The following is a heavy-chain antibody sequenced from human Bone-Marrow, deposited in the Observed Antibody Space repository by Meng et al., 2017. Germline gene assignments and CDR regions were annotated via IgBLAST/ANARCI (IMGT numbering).Heavy chain of an antibody. D-gene: IGHD6-13*01. CDR2: IYSGGTK. CDR1: GFSFSSYW. V-gene: IGHV3-53*04. Sequence: GESPKISCAASGFSFSSYWMSWVRQAPGKGLEWVSIIYSGGTKYYADSVQDRFTISRHNTKNTVYLQMNSLRAEDTAVYYCARGYSSSWNNLGEYWGQGTLVTVSS. CDR3: ARGYSSSWNNLGEY. J-gene: IGHJ4*02.